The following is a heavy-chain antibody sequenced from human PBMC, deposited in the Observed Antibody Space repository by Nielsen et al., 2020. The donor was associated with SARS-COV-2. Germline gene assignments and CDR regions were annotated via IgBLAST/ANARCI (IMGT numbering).Heavy chain of an antibody. CDR2: IYPRDSKT. Sequence: SLTISCKSSASSFLTHWITWVRHLPVRGLEWMGLIYPRDSKTTYSPSFRGQVTISADKSITTAYLHWSSLKASDTAIYYCARHFADWYSDPFDIWGQGTMVTISS. V-gene: IGHV5-51*01. D-gene: IGHD3-9*01. J-gene: IGHJ3*02. CDR1: ASSFLTHW. CDR3: ARHFADWYSDPFDI.